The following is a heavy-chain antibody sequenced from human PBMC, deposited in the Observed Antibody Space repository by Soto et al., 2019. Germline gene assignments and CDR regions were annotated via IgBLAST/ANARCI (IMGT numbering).Heavy chain of an antibody. D-gene: IGHD3-22*01. Sequence: ASVKVSCKASGYTFTSYYMHWVRQAPGQGLEWMGIINPSGGSTSYAQEFQGRVTMTRDTSTSTVYMELSSLRSEDTAVYYCALTYTYYYVSSGYYPPEYFQHWGQGTLVTVSS. CDR2: INPSGGST. V-gene: IGHV1-46*01. J-gene: IGHJ1*01. CDR3: ALTYTYYYVSSGYYPPEYFQH. CDR1: GYTFTSYY.